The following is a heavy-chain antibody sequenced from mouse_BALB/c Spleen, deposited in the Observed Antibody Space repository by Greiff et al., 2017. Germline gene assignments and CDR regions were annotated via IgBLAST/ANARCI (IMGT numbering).Heavy chain of an antibody. Sequence: QVQLQQSGAELMKPGASVKISCKATGYTFSSYWIEWVKQRPGHGLEWIGEILPGSGSTNYNEKFKGKATFTADTSSNTAYMQLSCLTSEDSAVYYCAGGAYYCGSSYGYFDYWGQGTTLTVSS. V-gene: IGHV1-9*01. J-gene: IGHJ2*01. D-gene: IGHD1-1*01. CDR3: AGGAYYCGSSYGYFDY. CDR2: ILPGSGST. CDR1: GYTFSSYW.